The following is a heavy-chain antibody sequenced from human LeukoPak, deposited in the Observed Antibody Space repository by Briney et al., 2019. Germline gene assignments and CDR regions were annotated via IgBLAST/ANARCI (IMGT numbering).Heavy chain of an antibody. Sequence: GGSLRLSCAASGFTFSSYSMSWVRQAPGKGLEWVSVIYSGGSTYYADSVKGRFTISRDNSKNTLYLQMNSLRAEGTAVYYCARVQLWKRGFDYWGQGTLVTVSS. CDR2: IYSGGST. CDR1: GFTFSSYS. J-gene: IGHJ4*02. D-gene: IGHD5-18*01. CDR3: ARVQLWKRGFDY. V-gene: IGHV3-66*01.